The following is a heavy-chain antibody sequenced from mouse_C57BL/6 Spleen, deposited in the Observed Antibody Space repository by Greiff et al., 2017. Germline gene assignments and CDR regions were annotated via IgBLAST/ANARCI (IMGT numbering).Heavy chain of an antibody. CDR1: GFSLSTFGMG. J-gene: IGHJ4*01. CDR3: SRIYYYGSRDYYAMDY. CDR2: IWWDDDK. D-gene: IGHD1-1*01. Sequence: QVTLKVSGPGILQPSQTLSLTCSFSGFSLSTFGMGVGWIRQPSGKGLEWLAHIWWDDDKYYHPALKSRLTISKDTSKNQVFLKIAHVDTADTATDYCSRIYYYGSRDYYAMDYWGQVTSVTVSS. V-gene: IGHV8-8*01.